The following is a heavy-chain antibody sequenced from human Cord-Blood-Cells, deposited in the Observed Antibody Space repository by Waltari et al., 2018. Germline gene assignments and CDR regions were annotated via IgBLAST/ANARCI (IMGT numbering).Heavy chain of an antibody. Sequence: QVQLVQSGAEVKKPGSSVKVSCKASGGTFSSYTISWVRQAPGQGLEWMGRSIPSRGIANYAQKCQGRVTITADKSTSTAYMELSSLRSEDTAVYYCAKQNGDYDAFDIWGQGTMVTVSS. CDR1: GGTFSSYT. CDR3: AKQNGDYDAFDI. CDR2: SIPSRGIA. J-gene: IGHJ3*02. D-gene: IGHD4-17*01. V-gene: IGHV1-69*02.